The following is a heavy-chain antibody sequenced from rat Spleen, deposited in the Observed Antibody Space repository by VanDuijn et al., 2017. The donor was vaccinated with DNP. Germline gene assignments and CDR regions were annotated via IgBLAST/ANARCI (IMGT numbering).Heavy chain of an antibody. CDR3: ARSWGDDGYPPFAY. J-gene: IGHJ3*01. Sequence: EVQLVESGGGLVQPGNSLKLSCAASGFTFSDYAMAWVRQSLKKGLEWVASISTGGGNTYYRDSVKGRFTISRDNAKNTQYLQMDSLRSEDTATYYCARSWGDDGYPPFAYWGQGTLVTVSS. CDR1: GFTFSDYA. CDR2: ISTGGGNT. D-gene: IGHD1-12*03. V-gene: IGHV5S14*01.